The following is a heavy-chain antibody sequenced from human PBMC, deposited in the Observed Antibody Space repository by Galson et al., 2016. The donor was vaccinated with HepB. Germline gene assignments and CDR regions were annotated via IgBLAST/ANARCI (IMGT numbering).Heavy chain of an antibody. CDR1: GGSFSGYY. J-gene: IGHJ4*02. D-gene: IGHD3-3*01. CDR2: IHQTGST. V-gene: IGHV4-34*01. Sequence: SETLSLTCAVYGGSFSGYYWSWIRQPPGKGLEWIGDIHQTGSTNYNPSLTSRVTISLDTSKNEFSLMLSSVIAADTAVYYCARGPGDFWSGFFPGNWGQGTLVTVSS. CDR3: ARGPGDFWSGFFPGN.